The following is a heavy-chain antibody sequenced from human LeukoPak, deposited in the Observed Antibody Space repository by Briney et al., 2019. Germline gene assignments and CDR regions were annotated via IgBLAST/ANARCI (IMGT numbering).Heavy chain of an antibody. V-gene: IGHV1-69*04. CDR2: TIPFLGSA. CDR3: ARGSVAVAGGDDY. D-gene: IGHD6-19*01. CDR1: GGTFSDYV. J-gene: IGHJ4*02. Sequence: SVKVSCKASGGTFSDYVISWVRQAPGQGLEWMGRTIPFLGSANYAQKFQGRVTITADKSTSTAYMELSSLRSEDTAVYYCARGSVAVAGGDDYWGQGTLVTVSS.